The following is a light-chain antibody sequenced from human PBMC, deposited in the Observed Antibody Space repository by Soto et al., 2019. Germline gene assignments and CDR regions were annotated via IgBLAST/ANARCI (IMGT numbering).Light chain of an antibody. J-gene: IGKJ4*01. CDR2: AAS. V-gene: IGKV1-39*01. Sequence: DIQMTQSPSSQSASVGDRVTITCRASQSSSTYLHWYQQKPGKAPNLLIYAASTLQSGVPSRFSGSGSGTDFTLTISSLQPEDFATYFCQHGYSTPLTFGGGTKVDIK. CDR3: QHGYSTPLT. CDR1: QSSSTY.